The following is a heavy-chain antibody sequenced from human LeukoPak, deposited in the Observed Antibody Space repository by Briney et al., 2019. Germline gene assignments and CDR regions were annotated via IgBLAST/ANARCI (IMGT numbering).Heavy chain of an antibody. J-gene: IGHJ4*02. CDR3: ARVIDGYNYIYFDY. V-gene: IGHV3-74*03. CDR1: GFTFSSYW. Sequence: GGSLRLSCAASGFTFSSYWMHWVRQAPGKGLVWVSRINGDGRYTTYADSVKGRFTISRDNAKNTLDLQMNSLRAEDTAVYYCARVIDGYNYIYFDYWGQGILVTVSS. CDR2: INGDGRYT. D-gene: IGHD5-24*01.